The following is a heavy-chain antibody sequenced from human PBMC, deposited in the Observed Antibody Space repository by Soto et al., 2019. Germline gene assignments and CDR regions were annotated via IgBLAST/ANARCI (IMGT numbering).Heavy chain of an antibody. D-gene: IGHD3-10*01. V-gene: IGHV3-53*01. CDR1: GFTVTTNY. Sequence: DVHVVESGGGLIQPGGSLRLSCAASGFTVTTNYMTWVRQAPGKGLEWVSVIYRSGAIYYPDSVRGRFTASRDYSHNTLYLQMDSLRVEDTAVYYCARDSGLIRGSYGVDVWGPGTKVIVSS. CDR2: IYRSGAI. CDR3: ARDSGLIRGSYGVDV. J-gene: IGHJ6*02.